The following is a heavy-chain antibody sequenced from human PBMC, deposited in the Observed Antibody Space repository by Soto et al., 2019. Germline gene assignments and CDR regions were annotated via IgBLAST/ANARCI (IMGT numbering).Heavy chain of an antibody. J-gene: IGHJ4*02. CDR1: GFTFSDYY. V-gene: IGHV3-11*01. CDR2: ISSSGSTI. D-gene: IGHD6-13*01. CDR3: ARDRFARYSSSWYG. Sequence: GGSLRLSCAASGFTFSDYYMSWIRQAPGKGLEWVSYISSSGSTIYYADSVKGRFTISRDNAKNSLYLQMNSLRAEDTAVYYCARDRFARYSSSWYGWGQGTLVTVSS.